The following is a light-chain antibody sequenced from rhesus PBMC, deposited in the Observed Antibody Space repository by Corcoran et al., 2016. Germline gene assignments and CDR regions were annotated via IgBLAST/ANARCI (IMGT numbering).Light chain of an antibody. CDR1: QGISNW. J-gene: IGKJ3*01. Sequence: DIQMTQSPSSLSASVGDRVTITCRASQGISNWLAWYQQKPGKAPKLLIYRASNLETGVPSRFSGSGSGTDFTLTISSLQPDDIATYYCQQYNSAPFTFGPGTKLDIK. V-gene: IGKV1-69*01. CDR3: QQYNSAPFT. CDR2: RAS.